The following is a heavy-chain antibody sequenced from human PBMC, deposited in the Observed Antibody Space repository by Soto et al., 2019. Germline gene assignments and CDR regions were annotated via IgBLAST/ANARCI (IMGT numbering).Heavy chain of an antibody. D-gene: IGHD6-19*01. V-gene: IGHV1-46*01. J-gene: IGHJ3*02. CDR1: GYTCTSYY. CDR3: ARSIAVSDAFDI. CDR2: INPSGGST. Sequence: QVQLVHSGAEVKKPGASVKVSCKASGYTCTSYYMHWVRQAPGQGLEWMGIINPSGGSTSYAQKSQGRVTMTRDTYTSTVYMELSSLRSEDTAVYSCARSIAVSDAFDIWGQGTMVTVSS.